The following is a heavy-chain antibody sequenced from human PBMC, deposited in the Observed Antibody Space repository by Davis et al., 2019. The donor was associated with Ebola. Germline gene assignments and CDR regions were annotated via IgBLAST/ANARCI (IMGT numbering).Heavy chain of an antibody. Sequence: PSETLSLTCAVYGGSFSGYYWSWIRQPPGKGLEWIGEINHSGSTNYNPSLKSRVTISVDTSKNQFSLKLSSVTAADTAVYYCARGVVIISYYYYYMDVWGKGTTVTVSS. CDR3: ARGVVIISYYYYYMDV. CDR2: INHSGST. V-gene: IGHV4-34*01. J-gene: IGHJ6*03. D-gene: IGHD3-3*01. CDR1: GGSFSGYY.